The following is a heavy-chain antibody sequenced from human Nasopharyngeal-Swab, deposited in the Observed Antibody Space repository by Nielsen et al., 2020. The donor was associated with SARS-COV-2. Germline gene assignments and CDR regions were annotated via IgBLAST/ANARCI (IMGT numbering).Heavy chain of an antibody. CDR3: ARRYCSGSGCYGWLDP. Sequence: ASVKVSCKASGDTFNSYAIDWVRQAPGQGIEGMGWINTNTGKPAYAQGLTGRFVFSLDSSVTTAYLQISSLKSDDTAVYFCARRYCSGSGCYGWLDPWGQGTLVNVSS. J-gene: IGHJ5*02. CDR1: GDTFNSYA. D-gene: IGHD2-15*01. CDR2: INTNTGKP. V-gene: IGHV7-4-1*02.